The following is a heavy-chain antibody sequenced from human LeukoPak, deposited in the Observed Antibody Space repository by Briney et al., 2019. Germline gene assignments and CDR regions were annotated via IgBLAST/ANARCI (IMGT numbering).Heavy chain of an antibody. V-gene: IGHV3-73*01. D-gene: IGHD6-19*01. CDR1: GVTFSGSA. CDR3: TRHAPVATLEGFDY. J-gene: IGHJ4*02. Sequence: GGSLRLSCAASGVTFSGSAMHWVRQASGKGPEWVGRIRSKANSYATAYAASVKGRFTISRDDSKNTAYLQMNSLKTEDTAVYYCTRHAPVATLEGFDYWGQGTLVTVSS. CDR2: IRSKANSYAT.